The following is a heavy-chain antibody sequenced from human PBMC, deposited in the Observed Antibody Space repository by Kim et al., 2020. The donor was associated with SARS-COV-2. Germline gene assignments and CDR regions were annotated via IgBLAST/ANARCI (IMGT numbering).Heavy chain of an antibody. J-gene: IGHJ4*02. CDR2: IYYSGST. CDR3: ARETYSSSWYSGWDY. D-gene: IGHD6-13*01. Sequence: SETLSLTCTVSGGSISSYYWSWIRQPPGKGLEWIGYIYYSGSTNYNPSLKSRVTISVDTSKNQFSLKLSSVTAADTAVYYCARETYSSSWYSGWDYWGQGTLVTVSS. V-gene: IGHV4-59*13. CDR1: GGSISSYY.